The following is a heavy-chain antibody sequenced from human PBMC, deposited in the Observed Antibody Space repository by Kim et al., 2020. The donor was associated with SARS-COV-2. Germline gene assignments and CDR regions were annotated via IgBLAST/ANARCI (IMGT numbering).Heavy chain of an antibody. Sequence: GGSLRLSCAASGFTFSSYAMSWVRQAPRKGLEWVSAISSGGTTYYADSVKGRFTISRDNSKSTLYLQMNSLRAEDTAVYYCAKGGASLYYYGKDVWDQGTTVTVSS. J-gene: IGHJ6*02. D-gene: IGHD3-16*01. V-gene: IGHV3-23*01. CDR3: AKGGASLYYYGKDV. CDR1: GFTFSSYA. CDR2: ISSGGTT.